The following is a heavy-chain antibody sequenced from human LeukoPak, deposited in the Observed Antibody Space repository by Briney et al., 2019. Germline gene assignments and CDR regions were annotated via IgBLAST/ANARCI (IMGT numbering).Heavy chain of an antibody. CDR2: MSPNSGDT. CDR1: GYTFTTHD. D-gene: IGHD6-19*01. V-gene: IGHV1-8*01. CDR3: ARDPVGSRGWYEARNWFDP. J-gene: IGHJ5*02. Sequence: ASVKVSCKASGYTFTTHDINWVRQATGQGLEWLGWMSPNSGDTGYAQKFQGRVTMTTDTSTSTAYMELRSLRSDDTAVYYCARDPVGSRGWYEARNWFDPWGQETLVTVSS.